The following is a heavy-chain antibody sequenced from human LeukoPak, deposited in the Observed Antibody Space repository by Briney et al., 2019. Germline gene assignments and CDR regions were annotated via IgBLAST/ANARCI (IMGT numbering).Heavy chain of an antibody. J-gene: IGHJ5*02. CDR2: INPNRGDT. D-gene: IGHD6-19*01. CDR1: GYTFTGYY. V-gene: IGHV1-2*04. CDR3: AREGSAREDTNWCDP. Sequence: GSVKVSCKASGYTFTGYYMHWVRQAPGQGLEWVGCINPNRGDTNYARTFQGWVTMTRDTSKSTAYMELSRLRADDTAVCYCAREGSAREDTNWCDPWGEGTLVTVSS.